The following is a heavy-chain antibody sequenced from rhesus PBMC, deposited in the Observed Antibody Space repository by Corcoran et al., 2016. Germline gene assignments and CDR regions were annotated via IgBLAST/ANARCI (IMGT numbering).Heavy chain of an antibody. CDR2: IDNTVGNT. D-gene: IGHD3-22*01. CDR3: GDIYDL. J-gene: IGHJ4*01. Sequence: EVHLVESGGGLAKPGGSRRISCAASGITFTNYGFHWVRQTPGKGLEWISGIDNTVGNTYYAATVKGRFTISRENAKNTLYLQMDGLKAEDTGVYFCGDIYDLWGQGVLVTVSS. CDR1: GITFTNYG. V-gene: IGHV3-28*02.